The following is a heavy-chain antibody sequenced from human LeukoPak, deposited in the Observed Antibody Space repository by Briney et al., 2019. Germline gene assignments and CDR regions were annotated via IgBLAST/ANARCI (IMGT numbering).Heavy chain of an antibody. J-gene: IGHJ5*02. V-gene: IGHV3-33*06. CDR2: IWHDGSSQ. D-gene: IGHD3-22*01. CDR3: AKGSTMIVVVNLDP. Sequence: PGRSLRLSCVASGFTFDHYGMHWVRQAPGKGLEWVAVIWHDGSSQYYADSVKGRFTISRDNSMNTLYLQMNSLRAEDTAVYYCAKGSTMIVVVNLDPWGQGTLVTVSS. CDR1: GFTFDHYG.